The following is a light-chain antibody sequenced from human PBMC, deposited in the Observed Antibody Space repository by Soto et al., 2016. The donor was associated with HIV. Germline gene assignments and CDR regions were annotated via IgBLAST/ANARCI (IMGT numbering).Light chain of an antibody. CDR3: QVWDSSSDHRV. CDR2: DDS. J-gene: IGLJ3*02. Sequence: SYELTQPPSLSVAPGKTASITCGGNNIGSKSVHWYQQKPGQAPVLVVYDDSDRPSGIPERFSGSNSGNTATLTISRVEAGDEADYYCQVWDSSSDHRVFGGGTKLTVL. V-gene: IGLV3-21*03. CDR1: NIGSKS.